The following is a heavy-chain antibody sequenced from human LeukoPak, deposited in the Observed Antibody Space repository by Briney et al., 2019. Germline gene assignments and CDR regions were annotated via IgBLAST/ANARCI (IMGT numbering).Heavy chain of an antibody. Sequence: PGGSLRLSCAASGFTISDYWMSWVRQAPGRGLEWVANIKYDGSERYYVDPVKGRFTISRDNAKNSLYLQMNSLRAEDMALYYCAKDRFRDTAMAIDYWGQGTLVTVSS. D-gene: IGHD5-18*01. CDR2: IKYDGSER. J-gene: IGHJ4*02. CDR1: GFTISDYW. CDR3: AKDRFRDTAMAIDY. V-gene: IGHV3-7*03.